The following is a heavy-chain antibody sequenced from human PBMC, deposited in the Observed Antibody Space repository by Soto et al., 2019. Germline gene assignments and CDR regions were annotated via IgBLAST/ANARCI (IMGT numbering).Heavy chain of an antibody. CDR1: GGSISSSSYY. J-gene: IGHJ4*02. CDR3: ARVDYGCNSGY. CDR2: IYYSGST. V-gene: IGHV4-39*01. Sequence: QLQLQESGPGLVKPSETLSLTCTVSGGSISSSSYYWGWIRQPPGKGLEWIGSIYYSGSTYYNPSLKSRVTISVDTSKNQFSLKLSSVTAADRAVYYCARVDYGCNSGYWGQGTLVTVSS. D-gene: IGHD4-17*01.